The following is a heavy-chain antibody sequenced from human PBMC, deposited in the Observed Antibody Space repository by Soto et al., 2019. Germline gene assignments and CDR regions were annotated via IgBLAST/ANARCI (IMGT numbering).Heavy chain of an antibody. Sequence: ASVKVSCKASGYTFTGYYMHWVRQAPGQGLEWMGWINPNSGGTNYAQKFQGRVTMTRDTSISTAYMELSRLRSDDTAVYYCAREDCSGGSCYHYYGMDVWGQGTTVTV. J-gene: IGHJ6*02. D-gene: IGHD2-15*01. CDR3: AREDCSGGSCYHYYGMDV. CDR1: GYTFTGYY. V-gene: IGHV1-2*02. CDR2: INPNSGGT.